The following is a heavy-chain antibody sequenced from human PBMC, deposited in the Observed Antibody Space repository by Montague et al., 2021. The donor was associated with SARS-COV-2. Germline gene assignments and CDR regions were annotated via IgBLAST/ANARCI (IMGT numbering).Heavy chain of an antibody. Sequence: SETLSLTCAVHGSPFSGYYWNWIRQSPGKGLEWIGEINHGGSTKFSPSLKGRLTISTDTFKNQFSLKLTSVAAADTAVYYCARLRDGVVPSPILGVGPFYSYYYMDVWGRGTPVTVSS. D-gene: IGHD3-10*01. J-gene: IGHJ6*03. CDR2: INHGGST. V-gene: IGHV4-34*01. CDR1: GSPFSGYY. CDR3: ARLRDGVVPSPILGVGPFYSYYYMDV.